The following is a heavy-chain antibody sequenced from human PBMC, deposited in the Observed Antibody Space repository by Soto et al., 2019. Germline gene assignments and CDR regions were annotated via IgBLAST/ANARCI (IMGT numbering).Heavy chain of an antibody. CDR1: GGSISSGGYY. CDR3: ARVIGNQLLGWFDP. J-gene: IGHJ5*02. CDR2: IYHSGTT. V-gene: IGHV4-31*03. Sequence: QVQLQESGPGLVKPSQTLSLTCTVSGGSISSGGYYWSWIRQHPGKGLEWIGYIYHSGTTYYNPSLKSRVTISVDTSKDQFSLRLTSVTAADTAVYYCARVIGNQLLGWFDPWGQRTLVTVSS. D-gene: IGHD2-2*01.